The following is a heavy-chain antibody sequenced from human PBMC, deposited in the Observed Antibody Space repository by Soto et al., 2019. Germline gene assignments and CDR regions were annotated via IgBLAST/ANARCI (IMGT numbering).Heavy chain of an antibody. CDR3: ARDRSDDGWYYFDY. Sequence: SETLSLTCTVSGGPISSYYWSWIRQPPGKALEWIGQIYYTGTTNYNPSLKSRVTISVDTSRNQFSLKLSAVTAADTAIYYCARDRSDDGWYYFDYWGQGTLVTVS. CDR2: IYYTGTT. V-gene: IGHV4-59*01. D-gene: IGHD6-19*01. CDR1: GGPISSYY. J-gene: IGHJ4*02.